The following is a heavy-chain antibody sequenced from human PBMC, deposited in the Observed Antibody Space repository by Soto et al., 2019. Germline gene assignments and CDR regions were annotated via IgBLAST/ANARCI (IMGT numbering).Heavy chain of an antibody. Sequence: WASVKVSGKASGYTFTSYAVHWVRQAPGQSLEWMGWINAGTGNAKYSQKFQGRVTITRDTSASTVFMEPSSLKSEDTAVYYCARGCSGGSCYIFEYWGQGTLVTVSS. CDR1: GYTFTSYA. D-gene: IGHD2-15*01. CDR3: ARGCSGGSCYIFEY. J-gene: IGHJ4*02. V-gene: IGHV1-3*01. CDR2: INAGTGNA.